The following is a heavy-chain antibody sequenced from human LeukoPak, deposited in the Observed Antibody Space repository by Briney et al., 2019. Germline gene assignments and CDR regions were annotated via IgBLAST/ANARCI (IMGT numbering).Heavy chain of an antibody. CDR2: INSDGSTT. D-gene: IGHD6-13*01. Sequence: PGGSLRLSCAASGFTFSSYSMNWVRQAPGKGLVWVSRINSDGSTTNYADSVKGRFTISRDNAKNSLYLQMNSLRVEDTAVYYCARDRYGVAAEGNWFDPWGQGTLVTVAS. V-gene: IGHV3-74*01. J-gene: IGHJ5*02. CDR3: ARDRYGVAAEGNWFDP. CDR1: GFTFSSYS.